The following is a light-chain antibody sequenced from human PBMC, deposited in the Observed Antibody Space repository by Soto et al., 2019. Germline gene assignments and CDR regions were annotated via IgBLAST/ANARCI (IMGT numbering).Light chain of an antibody. CDR1: QDISSY. CDR3: QQSYSTPLT. CDR2: AAS. J-gene: IGKJ4*01. V-gene: IGKV1-39*01. Sequence: PSSLSASVGDRVTITCQASQDISSYLNWYQQKPGKAPKLLIYAASSLQSGVPSRFSGSGSGTDFTLTISSLQPEDFATYYCQQSYSTPLTFGGGTKVDIK.